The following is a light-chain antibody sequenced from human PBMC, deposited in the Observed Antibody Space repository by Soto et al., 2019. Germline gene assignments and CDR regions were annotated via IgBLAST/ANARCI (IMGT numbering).Light chain of an antibody. J-gene: IGKJ1*01. CDR2: EVS. CDR3: MQSIQSPWT. Sequence: DIVVAKRPVSLSVTPGQPAAISWKSSHSLLHSYRKTYLYWYLQKPGQPPQLLIYEVSNRFSGVPDRFSGSGSGTDFTLKISRVEAEDVGAYYWMQSIQSPWTFGQGTKVDIK. V-gene: IGKV2D-29*01. CDR1: HSLLHSYRKTY.